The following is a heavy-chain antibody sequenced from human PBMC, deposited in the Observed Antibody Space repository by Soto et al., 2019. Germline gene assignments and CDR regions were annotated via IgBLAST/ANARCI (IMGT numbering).Heavy chain of an antibody. V-gene: IGHV3-9*01. CDR3: AGDYDNTGYYLKYFHQ. Sequence: GGSLSLSCTAAGGTFDDYAGRWVRPAPGKGLEWVSGIGWNSAGIGYADSVQGRFTISRDNAKNSLYLQMNSLRAEDTALYYCAGDYDNTGYYLKYFHQWGQGTQVTVSS. D-gene: IGHD3-22*01. CDR1: GGTFDDYA. J-gene: IGHJ1*01. CDR2: IGWNSAGI.